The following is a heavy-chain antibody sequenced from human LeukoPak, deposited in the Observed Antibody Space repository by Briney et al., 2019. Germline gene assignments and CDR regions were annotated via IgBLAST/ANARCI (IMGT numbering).Heavy chain of an antibody. CDR2: TYYRSKRNN. V-gene: IGHV6-1*01. CDR1: GDSVSTNSVA. J-gene: IGHJ3*01. CDR3: ARGRYSGFDL. Sequence: SQTLSLTCAISGDSVSTNSVAWNWIRQSPSRGLEWLGRTYYRSKRNNDYAVSVKSRITINPDTSKNQLSLQLNSVTPDDTALYYCARGRYSGFDLWGQGTMVTVSS. D-gene: IGHD2-15*01.